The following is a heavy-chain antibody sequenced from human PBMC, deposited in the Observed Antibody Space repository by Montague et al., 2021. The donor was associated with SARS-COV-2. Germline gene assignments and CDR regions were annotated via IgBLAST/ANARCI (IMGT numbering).Heavy chain of an antibody. CDR3: AKDLEYCSGGSCYSPYYFDY. V-gene: IGHV3-23*01. D-gene: IGHD2-15*01. CDR1: GFPFSSYA. Sequence: SRRLSCAASGFPFSSYAMSWVRQAPGKGLEWVSAISGSGGSTYYADSVKGRFTISRDNSKNTLYLQMNSLRAEDTAVYYCAKDLEYCSGGSCYSPYYFDYWGQGTLVTVSS. J-gene: IGHJ4*02. CDR2: ISGSGGST.